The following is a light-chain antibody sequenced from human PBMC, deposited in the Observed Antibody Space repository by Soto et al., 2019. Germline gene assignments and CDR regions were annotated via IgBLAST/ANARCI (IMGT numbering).Light chain of an antibody. J-gene: IGLJ3*02. CDR3: QVWDSSSDDRV. V-gene: IGLV3-21*02. CDR2: DVN. CDR1: NIGSKS. Sequence: SYELTQAPSVSVAPGQTARITCGGNNIGSKSVHWYQQKPGQAPVLVVYDVNDRPSGIPERLSGSNSGHTATLTISRVEAGDEADYYCQVWDSSSDDRVFGGGTKLTVL.